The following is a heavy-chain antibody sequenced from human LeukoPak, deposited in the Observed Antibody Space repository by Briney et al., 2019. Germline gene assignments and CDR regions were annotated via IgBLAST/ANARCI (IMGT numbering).Heavy chain of an antibody. CDR3: ARDYYDSSGYYYSIHGMDV. D-gene: IGHD3-22*01. Sequence: GGSLRLSCAASGFTFSSYWMSWVRQAPGKGLEWVANIKQDGSEKYYVDSVKGRFTISRDNAKNSLYLQMNSLRAEDTAVYYCARDYYDSSGYYYSIHGMDVWGQGTTVTVSS. CDR2: IKQDGSEK. J-gene: IGHJ6*02. V-gene: IGHV3-7*01. CDR1: GFTFSSYW.